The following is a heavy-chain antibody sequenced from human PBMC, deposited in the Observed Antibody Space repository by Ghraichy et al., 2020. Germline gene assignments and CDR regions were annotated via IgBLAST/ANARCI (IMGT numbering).Heavy chain of an antibody. D-gene: IGHD1-26*01. J-gene: IGHJ3*01. CDR3: AHFIVDMELVADTMAVGYTFDV. V-gene: IGHV2-5*02. CDR2: IHWDDDK. Sequence: SGPTLVKPTQTLTLTCTFSGFSLTTRTVGVGWIRQSPGKALEWLALIHWDDDKRYSPSLRSRLTITKDTSNDQVVLAMTNMDPVDTGTYFCAHFIVDMELVADTMAVGYTFDVWGQGTAVTVSS. CDR1: GFSLTTRTVG.